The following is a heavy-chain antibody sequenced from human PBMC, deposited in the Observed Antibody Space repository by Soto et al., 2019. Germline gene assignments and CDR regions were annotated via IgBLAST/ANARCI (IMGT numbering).Heavy chain of an antibody. D-gene: IGHD3-22*01. J-gene: IGHJ4*02. CDR3: ARALKQGYYDSSGYYPFDY. CDR1: GGTFSSYA. Sequence: QVQLVQSGAEVKKPGSSVKVSCKASGGTFSSYAISWVRQAPGQGLEWMGGIIPIFGTANYAQKFQGRVTITADESTSTAYMELSSLRSEDTAVYYCARALKQGYYDSSGYYPFDYWGQGPLVTVSS. CDR2: IIPIFGTA. V-gene: IGHV1-69*01.